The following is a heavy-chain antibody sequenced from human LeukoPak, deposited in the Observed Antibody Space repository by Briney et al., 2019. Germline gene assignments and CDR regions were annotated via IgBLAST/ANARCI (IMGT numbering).Heavy chain of an antibody. V-gene: IGHV3-7*03. CDR3: ARLGPASSGWPESFDY. D-gene: IGHD6-19*01. CDR2: IKRDGSEK. Sequence: GGSLRLSCAASGFTFNSYWMNWVRQAPGRGLEWVANIKRDGSEKYYVDSVKGRFTISRDNAKNSLDLQMNSLRVEDTAVCYCARLGPASSGWPESFDYWGQGTLVTVSS. J-gene: IGHJ4*02. CDR1: GFTFNSYW.